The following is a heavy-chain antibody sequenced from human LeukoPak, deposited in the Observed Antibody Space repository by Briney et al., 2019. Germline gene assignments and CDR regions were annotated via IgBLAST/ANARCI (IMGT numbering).Heavy chain of an antibody. Sequence: GGSLRLSCAASGFTFSNAWMSWVRQAPGKGLEWVGRIKSKTDGGTTDYAAPVKGGFTISRDDSKNTLYLQMNSLKTEDTAVYYCTTGIAAAGNDYWGQGTLVTVSS. CDR2: IKSKTDGGTT. CDR1: GFTFSNAW. V-gene: IGHV3-15*01. D-gene: IGHD6-13*01. J-gene: IGHJ4*02. CDR3: TTGIAAAGNDY.